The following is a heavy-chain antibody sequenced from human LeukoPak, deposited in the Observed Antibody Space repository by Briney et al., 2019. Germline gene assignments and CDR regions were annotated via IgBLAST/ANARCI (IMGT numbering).Heavy chain of an antibody. V-gene: IGHV1-2*02. J-gene: IGHJ4*02. Sequence: ASVKVSCKASGYTFTGYYIHWVRQAPGQGLEWMGWINPNSGGTNYAQKFQGRVTMTRDTSISTAYMELSRLRSDDTAVYYCARGGVAGFFSFIFDYWGQGTLVTVSS. CDR3: ARGGVAGFFSFIFDY. D-gene: IGHD6-19*01. CDR1: GYTFTGYY. CDR2: INPNSGGT.